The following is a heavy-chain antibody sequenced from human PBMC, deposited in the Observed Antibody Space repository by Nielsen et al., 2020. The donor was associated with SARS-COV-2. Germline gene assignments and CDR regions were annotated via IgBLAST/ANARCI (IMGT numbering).Heavy chain of an antibody. J-gene: IGHJ4*02. Sequence: DPVKGRFTISRDNFKNTLYLQMNSLRTEDTAVYYCARGGKRFDSSGYFSPDYWGQGTLVTVSS. D-gene: IGHD3-22*01. V-gene: IGHV3-30*01. CDR3: ARGGKRFDSSGYFSPDY.